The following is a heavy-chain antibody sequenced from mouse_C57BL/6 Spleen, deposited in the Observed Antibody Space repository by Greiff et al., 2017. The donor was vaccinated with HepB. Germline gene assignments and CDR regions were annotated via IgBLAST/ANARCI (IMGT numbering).Heavy chain of an antibody. CDR2: ISSGSSTI. CDR1: GFTFSDYG. J-gene: IGHJ4*01. D-gene: IGHD1-1*01. V-gene: IGHV5-17*01. Sequence: DVKLVESGGGLVKPGGSLKLSCAASGFTFSDYGMHWVRQAPEKGLEWVAYISSGSSTIYYADTVKGRFTISRDNAKNTLFLQMTSLRSEDTAMYYCARDYGSKGDYAMDYWGQGTSVTVSS. CDR3: ARDYGSKGDYAMDY.